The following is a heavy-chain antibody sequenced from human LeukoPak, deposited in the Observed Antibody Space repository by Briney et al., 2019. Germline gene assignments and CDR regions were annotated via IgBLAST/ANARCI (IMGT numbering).Heavy chain of an antibody. V-gene: IGHV4-59*05. CDR3: ARHVQYDYFDY. CDR1: GGSISSYY. CDR2: IYYSGST. Sequence: SETLSLTCTVSGGSISSYYWSWIRQPPGKGLEWIGSIYYSGSTYYNPSLKSRVTISVDTSKNQFSLKLSSVTAADTAVYYCARHVQYDYFDYWGQGTLVTVSS. D-gene: IGHD5-12*01. J-gene: IGHJ4*02.